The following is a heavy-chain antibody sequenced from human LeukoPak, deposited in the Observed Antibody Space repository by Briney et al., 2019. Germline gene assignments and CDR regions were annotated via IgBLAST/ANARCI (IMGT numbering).Heavy chain of an antibody. CDR2: IKGDGSET. V-gene: IGHV3-7*01. CDR3: ARGGFGYVYFDY. D-gene: IGHD2-8*01. J-gene: IGHJ4*02. CDR1: GFTFSAYW. Sequence: PGGSLRLSCAASGFTFSAYWMSWVRQAPGKGLEWVAHIKGDGSETCSVDSVKGRFTISRDNAKSSLYLQMNSLRAEDTALYYCARGGFGYVYFDYWGQGSLVTVSS.